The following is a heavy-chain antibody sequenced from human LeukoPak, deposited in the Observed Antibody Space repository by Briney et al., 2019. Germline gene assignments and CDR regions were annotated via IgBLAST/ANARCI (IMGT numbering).Heavy chain of an antibody. CDR2: INPNSGDT. J-gene: IGHJ1*01. CDR1: GYTFTGYY. Sequence: ASVKVSCKASGYTFTGYYMHWVRQAPGQGLEWMGWINPNSGDTNYAQKFQGRVTMTRDTSISTAYMELSRLRSDDTAVYYCATTTVAGFSEYFQHWGQGTLVTVSS. CDR3: ATTTVAGFSEYFQH. V-gene: IGHV1-2*02. D-gene: IGHD6-19*01.